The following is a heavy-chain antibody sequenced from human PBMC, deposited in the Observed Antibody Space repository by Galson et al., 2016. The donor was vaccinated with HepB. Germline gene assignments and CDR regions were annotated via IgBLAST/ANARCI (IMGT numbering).Heavy chain of an antibody. CDR3: AKAVDYYDSSGYYDLNWFAS. CDR2: ISGSGGST. J-gene: IGHJ5*01. D-gene: IGHD3-22*01. Sequence: SLRLSCAASGFTFSSYAMSWVRQAPGKGLEWVSAISGSGGSTYYADSVKGRFTISRDNSKNTLYLQMNSLRAEDTAVYYCAKAVDYYDSSGYYDLNWFASWGKGSLGTVAA. CDR1: GFTFSSYA. V-gene: IGHV3-23*01.